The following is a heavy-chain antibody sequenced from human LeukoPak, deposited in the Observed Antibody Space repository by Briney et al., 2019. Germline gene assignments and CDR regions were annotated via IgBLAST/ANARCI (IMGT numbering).Heavy chain of an antibody. J-gene: IGHJ1*01. CDR2: INQPATET. CDR3: TRFASGWYWDS. D-gene: IGHD6-19*01. Sequence: GGSLRLSCTASGFAFGIYWMTWVRQGPGKGLERVANINQPATETSYVDSVKGRFTISRDNTQNSLSLEMTSLRAEDTAVYYCTRFASGWYWDSWGQGTLVTVSS. CDR1: GFAFGIYW. V-gene: IGHV3-7*03.